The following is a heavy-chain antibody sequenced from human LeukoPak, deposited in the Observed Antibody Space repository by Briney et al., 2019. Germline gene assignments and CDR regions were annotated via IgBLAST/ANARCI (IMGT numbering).Heavy chain of an antibody. V-gene: IGHV4-34*01. Sequence: PSETLSLTCTVSGGSISSHYWSWIRQPPGKGLEWIGEINHSGSTNYNPSLKSRVTISVDTSKNQFSPKLSSVTAADTAVYYCARVLPGNNWFDPWGRGTLVTVSS. CDR1: GGSISSHY. CDR3: ARVLPGNNWFDP. J-gene: IGHJ5*02. CDR2: INHSGST. D-gene: IGHD1-14*01.